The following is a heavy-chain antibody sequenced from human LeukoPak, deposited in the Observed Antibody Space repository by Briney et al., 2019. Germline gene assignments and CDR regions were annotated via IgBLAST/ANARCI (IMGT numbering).Heavy chain of an antibody. CDR3: ARDRALEYSSSSDY. V-gene: IGHV1-18*01. Sequence: ASVKVSCKASGYTFTSYGISWVRQAPGQGLEWMGWISAYNGNTNYAQKLQGRVTMTTDTSTSTAYMELRSLRSDDTAVYYCARDRALEYSSSSDYWGQGTLVTVSP. CDR2: ISAYNGNT. D-gene: IGHD6-6*01. J-gene: IGHJ4*02. CDR1: GYTFTSYG.